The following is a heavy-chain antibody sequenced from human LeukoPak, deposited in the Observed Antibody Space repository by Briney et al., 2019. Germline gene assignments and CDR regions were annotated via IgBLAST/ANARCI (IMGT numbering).Heavy chain of an antibody. V-gene: IGHV4-39*01. D-gene: IGHD1-26*01. CDR1: GASISDSGYY. CDR3: AKSGGYGLIDY. J-gene: IGHJ4*02. Sequence: SETLSLTCAVSGASISDSGYYLGWIRQPPGKGPEWIGNIYYTGNTYYNAPLQSRVTISIDTSKNQFSLRLNSVTAADTAMYYCAKSGGYGLIDYWGQGTLVTVSS. CDR2: IYYTGNT.